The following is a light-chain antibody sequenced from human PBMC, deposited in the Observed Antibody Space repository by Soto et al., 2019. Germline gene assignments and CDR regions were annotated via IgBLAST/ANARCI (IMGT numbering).Light chain of an antibody. Sequence: QSALTQPASVSGSPGQSITISCTGTSSDVGSYNLVSWYQQHPGKAPKLMIYEGSKRPSGVSNRVSGSKSGNTASLTNSGLQAEDEADYYCCSYAGSSTVVFGGGTKLTVL. CDR3: CSYAGSSTVV. CDR2: EGS. V-gene: IGLV2-23*01. CDR1: SSDVGSYNL. J-gene: IGLJ2*01.